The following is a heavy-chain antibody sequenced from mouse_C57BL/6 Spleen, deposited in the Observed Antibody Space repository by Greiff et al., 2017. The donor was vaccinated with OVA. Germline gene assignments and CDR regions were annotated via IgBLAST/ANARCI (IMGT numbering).Heavy chain of an antibody. D-gene: IGHD2-1*01. CDR3: ARGRGNYVYFDY. CDR1: GYTFTSYW. V-gene: IGHV1-64*01. J-gene: IGHJ2*01. Sequence: VQLQQSGAELVKPGASVKLSCKASGYTFTSYWMHWVKQRPGQGLEWIGMIHPNSGSTNYNEKFKSKATLTVDKSSSTAYMQLSSLTSEDSAVYYCARGRGNYVYFDYWGQGTTLTVSS. CDR2: IHPNSGST.